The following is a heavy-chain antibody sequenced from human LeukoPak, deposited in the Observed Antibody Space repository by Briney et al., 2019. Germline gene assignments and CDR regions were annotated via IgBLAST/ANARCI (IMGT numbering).Heavy chain of an antibody. CDR1: GYTFTGYY. V-gene: IGHV1-2*02. Sequence: GASVKVSCKASGYTFTGYYMHWVRQAPGQGLEWMGWINPNSGDTNYAQKFQGTVTMTRDTSISTADMELSRLRSDNTAVYYCAATYYYDSSGLDHWGQGTLVTVSS. J-gene: IGHJ4*02. CDR2: INPNSGDT. CDR3: AATYYYDSSGLDH. D-gene: IGHD3-22*01.